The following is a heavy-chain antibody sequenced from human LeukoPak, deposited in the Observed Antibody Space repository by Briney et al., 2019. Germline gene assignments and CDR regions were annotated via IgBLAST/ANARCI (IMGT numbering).Heavy chain of an antibody. Sequence: GGSLRLSCAASGFTFSSYSMNWVRQAPGKGLEWVSSISSSSSYIYYADSVKGRFTISRDNAKNSLYLQMNSLRAEDTAVYYCARVKTTVTPFDHWGQGTLVTASS. D-gene: IGHD4-17*01. CDR2: ISSSSSYI. V-gene: IGHV3-21*01. CDR1: GFTFSSYS. CDR3: ARVKTTVTPFDH. J-gene: IGHJ4*02.